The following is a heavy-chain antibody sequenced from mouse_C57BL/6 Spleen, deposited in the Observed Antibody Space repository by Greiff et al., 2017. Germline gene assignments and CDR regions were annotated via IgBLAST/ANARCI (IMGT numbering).Heavy chain of an antibody. CDR2: INYDGSST. D-gene: IGHD2-3*01. CDR1: GFTLSDYY. CDR3: ARASLYDGYYGYFDY. Sequence: EVQLVESEGGLVQPGSSMKLSCTASGFTLSDYYMAWVRQVPEKGLEWVANINYDGSSTYYLDSLKSRFIISRDNAKNILYLQMSSLKSEDTATYYCARASLYDGYYGYFDYWGQGTTLTVSS. V-gene: IGHV5-16*01. J-gene: IGHJ2*01.